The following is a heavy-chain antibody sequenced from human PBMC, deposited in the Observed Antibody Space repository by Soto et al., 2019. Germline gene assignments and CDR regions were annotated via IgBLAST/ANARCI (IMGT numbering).Heavy chain of an antibody. J-gene: IGHJ4*02. CDR1: GGTFSSYA. Sequence: SVKVSCKASGGTFSSYAISWVRQAPGQGLEWMGGIIPIFGTANYAQKFQGRVTITADESTSTAYMGLSSLRSEDTAVYYCASASSGWSRFDYWGQGTLVTVSS. D-gene: IGHD6-19*01. CDR2: IIPIFGTA. CDR3: ASASSGWSRFDY. V-gene: IGHV1-69*13.